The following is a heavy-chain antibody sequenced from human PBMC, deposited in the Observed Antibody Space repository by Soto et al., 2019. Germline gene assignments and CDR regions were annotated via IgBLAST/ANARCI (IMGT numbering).Heavy chain of an antibody. Sequence: QEQLVQSGPEVKNPGSSVKVSCKDSGGLFSSFAISWVRQAPGQGLEWLGGSIPVFGTSTYAEKFQGRLTITADESTNTAYMELSSLRSGDTAVYYCGRGGGPYVWFNEFWGQGTLVTVSS. V-gene: IGHV1-69*01. CDR2: SIPVFGTS. CDR1: GGLFSSFA. CDR3: GRGGGPYVWFNEF. J-gene: IGHJ4*02. D-gene: IGHD3-16*01.